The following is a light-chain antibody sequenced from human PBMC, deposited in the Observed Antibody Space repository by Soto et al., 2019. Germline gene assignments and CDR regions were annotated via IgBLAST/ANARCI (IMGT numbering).Light chain of an antibody. CDR3: QQYYSAPRT. V-gene: IGKV3-20*01. CDR1: QSVGDNS. Sequence: EIVLTQSPGTLSLSPGERATLSCRASQSVGDNSLTWYQQKPGQPPRLLFYGASNRATGIPDRFSGSGSGTDFTLTISRLEPEEFAVYYCQQYYSAPRTFGQGTKVEIK. CDR2: GAS. J-gene: IGKJ1*01.